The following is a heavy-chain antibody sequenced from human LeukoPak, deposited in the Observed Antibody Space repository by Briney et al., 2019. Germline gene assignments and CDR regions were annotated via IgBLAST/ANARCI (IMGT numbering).Heavy chain of an antibody. CDR3: ARVGDSSGYYGYYYYYYGMDV. CDR2: INSDGSST. V-gene: IGHV3-74*01. CDR1: GFTFSSYW. J-gene: IGHJ6*02. Sequence: PGGSLRLSCAASGFTFSSYWMHWVRQAPGKGLVWVSRINSDGSSTSYAASVKGRFTISRDNAKNTLYLQMNSLRAEDTAMYYCARVGDSSGYYGYYYYYYGMDVWGQGTTVTVSS. D-gene: IGHD3-22*01.